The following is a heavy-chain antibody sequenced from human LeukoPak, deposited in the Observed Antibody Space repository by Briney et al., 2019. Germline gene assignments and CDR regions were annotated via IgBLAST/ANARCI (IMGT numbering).Heavy chain of an antibody. Sequence: GASVKVSCKASGYTFTGYYMHWVRQAPGQGLEWMGWINPNSGGTNYAQKFQGRVTMTRDTSTTTAYMELRSLTSDDTAMYYCARESGGRGHFDYWGQGTLVTVSS. V-gene: IGHV1-2*02. CDR2: INPNSGGT. CDR1: GYTFTGYY. CDR3: ARESGGRGHFDY. J-gene: IGHJ4*02. D-gene: IGHD3-16*01.